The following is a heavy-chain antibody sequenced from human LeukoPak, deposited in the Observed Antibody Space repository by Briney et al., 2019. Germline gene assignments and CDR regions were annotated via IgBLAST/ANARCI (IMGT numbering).Heavy chain of an antibody. D-gene: IGHD3-3*01. Sequence: ASVKVSCKVSGYTLTELSIHWVRQALGKGLEWMGGFDPEDGEAIYAQKFQGRVTMTEDTSTDTAYMELSSLRSEDTAVYYCATDRGYYDFRFDPWGQGTLVTVSS. V-gene: IGHV1-24*01. CDR3: ATDRGYYDFRFDP. CDR2: FDPEDGEA. J-gene: IGHJ5*02. CDR1: GYTLTELS.